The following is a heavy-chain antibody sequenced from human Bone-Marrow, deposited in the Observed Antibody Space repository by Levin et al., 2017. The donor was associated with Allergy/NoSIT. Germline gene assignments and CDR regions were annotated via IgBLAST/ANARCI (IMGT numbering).Heavy chain of an antibody. Sequence: GESLKISCAASGITFNTYSMNWVRQAPGKGLEWVSSISSSSSVIYYADSVKGRFTVSRDNAKKSLYLQMNSLRAEDTAVYYCARDCLNSFASGSYHPLYNWCAPGGQGTLCTVSS. J-gene: IGHJ5*02. CDR3: ARDCLNSFASGSYHPLYNWCAP. CDR1: GITFNTYS. D-gene: IGHD3-10*01. CDR2: ISSSSSVI. V-gene: IGHV3-21*01.